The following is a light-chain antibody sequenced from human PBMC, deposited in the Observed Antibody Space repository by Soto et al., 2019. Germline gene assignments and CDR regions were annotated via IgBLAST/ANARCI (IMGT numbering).Light chain of an antibody. CDR1: QGVNSRY. CDR2: EAS. V-gene: IGKV3-20*01. Sequence: DTDLTQSQRTLSLSPLEGAGLXCRASQGVNSRYIAWYQVKPGQAPRLLIYEASNRATGIPDRFSGSGSGTDFTLTVSRLEPEDFAVYYCQQYYWAPDTFGQGTRLEI. J-gene: IGKJ5*01. CDR3: QQYYWAPDT.